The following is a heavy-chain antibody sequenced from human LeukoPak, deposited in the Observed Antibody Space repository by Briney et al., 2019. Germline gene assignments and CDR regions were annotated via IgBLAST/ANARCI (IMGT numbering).Heavy chain of an antibody. D-gene: IGHD3-22*01. J-gene: IGHJ5*02. CDR3: ARGGDSSALNWFDP. V-gene: IGHV3-74*01. CDR2: INSDGSST. Sequence: GGSLRLSCAASEFTFSSYWMHWVRQGPGKGLVWVSRINSDGSSTSYADSVKGRFTISRDNAKNTLYLQMNSLRAEDTAVYYCARGGDSSALNWFDPWGQGTLVTVSS. CDR1: EFTFSSYW.